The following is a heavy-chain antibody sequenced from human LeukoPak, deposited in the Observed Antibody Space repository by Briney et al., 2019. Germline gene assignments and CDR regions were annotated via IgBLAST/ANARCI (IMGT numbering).Heavy chain of an antibody. V-gene: IGHV3-11*04. CDR3: ARSAQWELPDY. J-gene: IGHJ4*02. CDR1: GFTFSDYY. D-gene: IGHD1-26*01. Sequence: PGGSLRLSCAASGFTFSDYYMSWIRQAPGKGLEWISYISSSGSSIQYADSVRGRFTISRDNAKTSLYLQMNRLRAEDTSVYYCARSAQWELPDYWGQGTLVTVSS. CDR2: ISSSGSSI.